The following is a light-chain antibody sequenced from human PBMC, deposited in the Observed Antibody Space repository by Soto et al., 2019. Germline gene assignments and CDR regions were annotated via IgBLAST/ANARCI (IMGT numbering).Light chain of an antibody. J-gene: IGKJ5*01. V-gene: IGKV1-5*01. CDR1: QSLNNY. CDR2: DAS. Sequence: DIQMTRSPSTLSASVGYRVTITCRSSQSLNNYLAWYQQKPGKAPNLLIYDASTLERGVPSRFSGTGSGTEFTLAINSLQPDDFATYYCQQYHRSSITFGQGTRLEIK. CDR3: QQYHRSSIT.